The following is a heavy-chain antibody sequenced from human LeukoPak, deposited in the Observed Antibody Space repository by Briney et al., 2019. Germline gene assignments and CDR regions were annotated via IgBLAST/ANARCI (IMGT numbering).Heavy chain of an antibody. D-gene: IGHD6-25*01. J-gene: IGHJ6*02. V-gene: IGHV3-30*18. CDR3: AKDRQRERV. CDR2: ISYDGSNK. CDR1: GFTFSSYG. Sequence: PGGSLRLSCAASGFTFSSYGMHWVRQAPGKGLEWVAVISYDGSNKYYADSVKGRFTISRDNSKNTLYLQMNSLRAEDTAVYYCAKDRQRERVWGQGTTVTVSS.